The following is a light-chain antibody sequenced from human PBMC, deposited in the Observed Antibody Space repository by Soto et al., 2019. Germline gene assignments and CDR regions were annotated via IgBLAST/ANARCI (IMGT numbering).Light chain of an antibody. CDR1: QSISSW. Sequence: DIQMTQSPSTLSASVGDRVTITCRASQSISSWLAWYQQKPGKAPKLLIYAASSLQSGVPSRFSGSGSGTDFTLTISRLEPEDFAVYYCQQYDNSPITFGQGTQLEIK. V-gene: IGKV1-5*01. J-gene: IGKJ5*01. CDR3: QQYDNSPIT. CDR2: AAS.